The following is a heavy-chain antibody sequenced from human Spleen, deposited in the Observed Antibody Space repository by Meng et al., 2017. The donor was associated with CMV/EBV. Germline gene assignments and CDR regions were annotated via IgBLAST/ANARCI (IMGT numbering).Heavy chain of an antibody. J-gene: IGHJ4*02. Sequence: GGSLRLSCAASGFTFSSYAMSWVRQAPGKGLEWVSFIYGGGTGTYYADSVKGRFTISRDNSRNTLYLQMSSLRAEDTAVYYCAKESSGWRNFDYWGQGTLVTVSS. CDR1: GFTFSSYA. CDR2: IYGGGTGT. D-gene: IGHD6-19*01. CDR3: AKESSGWRNFDY. V-gene: IGHV3-23*03.